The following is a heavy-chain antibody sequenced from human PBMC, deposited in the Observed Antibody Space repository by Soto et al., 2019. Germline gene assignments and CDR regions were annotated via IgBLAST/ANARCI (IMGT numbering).Heavy chain of an antibody. J-gene: IGHJ4*02. CDR3: VSDPDGDLDFDY. CDR1: GFNFPTYA. D-gene: IGHD4-17*01. Sequence: EVQLVESGGELVQPGGSLRLSCAASGFNFPTYARNWVRQAPGKGLEWLSFIHMTHNVIFYADSVRGRFTISRDNAKDSLYLQMNSLRVEDPAVYYCVSDPDGDLDFDYWGQGTLVTVSS. CDR2: IHMTHNVI. V-gene: IGHV3-48*01.